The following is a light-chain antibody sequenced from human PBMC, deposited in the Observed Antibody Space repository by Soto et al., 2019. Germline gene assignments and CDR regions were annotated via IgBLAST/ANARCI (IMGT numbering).Light chain of an antibody. CDR1: QSVDGN. Sequence: TLYPNTLSVSPGERATLSCRASQSVDGNLAWYQQKPGQAPRLLIYGASTRATGIPARLSGSGSGTEFTLTISSLQSEDFAVYYCQQYNNWLPWTFGQGTNVDI. V-gene: IGKV3-15*01. CDR2: GAS. J-gene: IGKJ1*01. CDR3: QQYNNWLPWT.